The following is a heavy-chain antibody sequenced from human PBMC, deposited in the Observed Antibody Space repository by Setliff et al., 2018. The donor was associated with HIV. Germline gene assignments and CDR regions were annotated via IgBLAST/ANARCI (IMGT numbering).Heavy chain of an antibody. CDR3: ARGYSGWYYFDY. Sequence: ASVKVSCKASGHSFTTYFLHWVRQAPGQGLEWMGWMSTYNGNTNYAQKVQGRVTMTTDTSTSTAYMELRSLRSDDTATYYCARGYSGWYYFDYWGQGTLVTVSS. CDR1: GHSFTTYF. J-gene: IGHJ4*02. V-gene: IGHV1-18*01. D-gene: IGHD6-19*01. CDR2: MSTYNGNT.